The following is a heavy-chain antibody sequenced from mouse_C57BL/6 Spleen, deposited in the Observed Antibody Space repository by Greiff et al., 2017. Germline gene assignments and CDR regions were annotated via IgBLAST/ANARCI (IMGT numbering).Heavy chain of an antibody. CDR1: GYTFTSYW. Sequence: QVQLQQSGAELVRPGSSVKLSCKASGYTFTSYWMDWVKQGPGQGLEWIGNIYPSDSETHYNQKFKDKATLTVDKSSSTAYMQLSSLTSEDSAVYYCARRGDYDPYWYFDVWGTGTTVTVSS. J-gene: IGHJ1*03. D-gene: IGHD2-4*01. CDR2: IYPSDSET. CDR3: ARRGDYDPYWYFDV. V-gene: IGHV1-61*01.